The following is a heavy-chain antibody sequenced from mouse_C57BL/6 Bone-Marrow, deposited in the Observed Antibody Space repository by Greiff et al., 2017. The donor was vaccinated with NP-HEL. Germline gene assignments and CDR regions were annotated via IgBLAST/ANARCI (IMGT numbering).Heavy chain of an antibody. V-gene: IGHV14-2*01. CDR1: GFNIKDYY. CDR2: IDPEDGET. CDR3: AFYYDYDTSYFDY. Sequence: EVQLQQSGAELVKPGASVKLSCTASGFNIKDYYMHWVKQRTEQGLEWIGRIDPEDGETKSAPKFQGKATITADTSSNTAYLQLSSLTSEDTAVYYCAFYYDYDTSYFDYWGQGTTLTVSS. D-gene: IGHD2-4*01. J-gene: IGHJ2*01.